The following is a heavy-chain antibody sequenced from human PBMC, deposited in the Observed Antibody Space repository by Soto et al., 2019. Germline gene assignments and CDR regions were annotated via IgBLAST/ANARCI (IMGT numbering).Heavy chain of an antibody. D-gene: IGHD2-15*01. CDR3: AKDRSCSGGSCYGGSGY. V-gene: IGHV3-23*01. CDR1: GFTFSSYA. Sequence: GGSLRLSCAASGFTFSSYAMSWVRQAPGKGLEWVSAISGSGGSTYYADSVKGRFTISRDNSKNTLYLQMNSLRAEDTAVYYCAKDRSCSGGSCYGGSGYWGQGTLVTVSS. J-gene: IGHJ4*02. CDR2: ISGSGGST.